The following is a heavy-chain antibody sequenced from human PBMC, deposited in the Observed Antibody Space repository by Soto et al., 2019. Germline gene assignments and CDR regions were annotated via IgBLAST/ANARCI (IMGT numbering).Heavy chain of an antibody. CDR3: ARARTLLLWFGDKNNWFDP. CDR2: INHSGST. J-gene: IGHJ5*02. D-gene: IGHD3-10*01. CDR1: GGSFSGYY. Sequence: TETLSLTCAVYGGSFSGYYWSWIRQPPGKGLEWIGEINHSGSTNYNPSLKSRVTISVDTSKNQFSLKLSSVTAADTAVYYCARARTLLLWFGDKNNWFDPWGQGTLVTVS. V-gene: IGHV4-34*01.